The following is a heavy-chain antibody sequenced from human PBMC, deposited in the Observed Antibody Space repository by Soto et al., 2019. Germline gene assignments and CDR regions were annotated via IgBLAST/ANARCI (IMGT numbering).Heavy chain of an antibody. V-gene: IGHV1-18*01. CDR3: ARGEVEGLAYCGGDCSWYNWFDP. CDR2: ISAYNGNT. J-gene: IGHJ5*02. D-gene: IGHD2-21*02. Sequence: ASVKVSCKASGYTFTSYGISWVRQAPGQGLEWMGWISAYNGNTNYAQKLQGRVTTTTDTSTSTAYMELRSLRSDDTAVYYCARGEVEGLAYCGGDCSWYNWFDPWGQGTLVTVSS. CDR1: GYTFTSYG.